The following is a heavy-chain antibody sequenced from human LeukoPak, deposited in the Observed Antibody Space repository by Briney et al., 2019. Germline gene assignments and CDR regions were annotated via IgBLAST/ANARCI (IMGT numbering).Heavy chain of an antibody. CDR1: GGSISYYY. CDR2: IYHSGST. D-gene: IGHD3-9*01. CDR3: APGIFDWLTREEYYFDY. V-gene: IGHV4-38-2*02. J-gene: IGHJ4*02. Sequence: SETLSLTCTVSGGSISYYYWGWIRQPPGKGLEWIGSIYHSGSTYYNSSLKSRVTISLDTSKNQFSLKLSSVTAADTAVYYCAPGIFDWLTREEYYFDYWGQGTLVTVSS.